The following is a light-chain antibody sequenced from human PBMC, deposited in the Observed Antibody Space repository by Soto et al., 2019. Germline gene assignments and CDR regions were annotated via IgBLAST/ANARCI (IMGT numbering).Light chain of an antibody. CDR1: QSVSVN. CDR2: GAS. Sequence: EIVMTQSPATLSVSPGETATXXXRXSQSVSVNLAWYQQKPGQPPRLLIYGASTRATGIPARFSGSGSGTEFTLTINSLQSEDFAVYYCQQDNNWPPLTFGGGTNVEIK. V-gene: IGKV3-15*01. CDR3: QQDNNWPPLT. J-gene: IGKJ4*01.